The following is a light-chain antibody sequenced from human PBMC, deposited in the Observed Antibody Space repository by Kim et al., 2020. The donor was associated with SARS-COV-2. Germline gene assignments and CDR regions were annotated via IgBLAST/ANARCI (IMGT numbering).Light chain of an antibody. CDR3: QQYNIWPPFT. V-gene: IGKV3-15*01. CDR1: QSVRNN. Sequence: VSPGERATLSCRARQSVRNNLAWYQQTPGQAPRLLIYGASTRATGIPARFSGSVSGTEFTLIISSLQSEDFAVYYCQQYNIWPPFTFGQGTKLEI. CDR2: GAS. J-gene: IGKJ2*01.